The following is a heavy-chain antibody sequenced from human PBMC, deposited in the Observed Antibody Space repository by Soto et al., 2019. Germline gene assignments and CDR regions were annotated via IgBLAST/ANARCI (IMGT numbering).Heavy chain of an antibody. Sequence: QVRLVQSGPEVRKPGASVKISCEASGYSFTGHYLHWVRQAPGHGLEWMGWINPNSGGTNYAQKFQDWISITRDKALSTVYMDLSSLRSGDTAMYYCATSDGAEENDDFHIWGQATMISVA. D-gene: IGHD3-16*01. CDR1: GYSFTGHY. J-gene: IGHJ3*02. CDR3: ATSDGAEENDDFHI. V-gene: IGHV1-2*04. CDR2: INPNSGGT.